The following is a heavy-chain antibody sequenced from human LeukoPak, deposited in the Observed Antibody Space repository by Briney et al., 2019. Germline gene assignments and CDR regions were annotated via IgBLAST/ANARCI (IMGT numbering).Heavy chain of an antibody. V-gene: IGHV4-4*07. CDR2: IYSSGST. J-gene: IGHJ6*02. D-gene: IGHD2-15*01. CDR3: ARDGLSCSGGSCYPTPDV. CDR1: GGSISSYY. Sequence: SETLSLTCTVSGGSISSYYWSWIRQPAGKGLEWSGRIYSSGSTNYNPSLKSRVTMSVDTSNNPFTLKLSSVTAAATAVYYCARDGLSCSGGSCYPTPDVWGQGTTVTVSS.